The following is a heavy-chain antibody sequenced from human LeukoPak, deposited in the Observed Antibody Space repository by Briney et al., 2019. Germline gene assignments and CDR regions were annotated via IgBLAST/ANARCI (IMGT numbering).Heavy chain of an antibody. CDR1: GGSFSGCY. Sequence: SETLSLTCAVYGGSFSGCYWSWLRQPPGKGLEWIGEINHSGSANYNPSLKSRVTISVDTSKNQFSLKLSSVTAADTAVYYCARSLGIAVAGTRYFDLWGRGTLVTVSS. J-gene: IGHJ2*01. CDR2: INHSGSA. D-gene: IGHD6-19*01. V-gene: IGHV4-34*01. CDR3: ARSLGIAVAGTRYFDL.